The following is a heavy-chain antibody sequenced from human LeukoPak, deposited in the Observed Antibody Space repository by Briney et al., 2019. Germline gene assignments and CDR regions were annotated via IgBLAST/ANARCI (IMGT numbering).Heavy chain of an antibody. CDR2: IGTSSNNI. CDR1: GLTFSRYS. CDR3: ASGTVGNYALDY. J-gene: IGHJ4*02. D-gene: IGHD1-7*01. V-gene: IGHV3-21*01. Sequence: GGSLRLSCAASGLTFSRYSMNWVRQAPGKGLEWVSSIGTSSNNIYYTDSVKGRFTISRDNAKNSLYLQVDSLRVEDTAVYFCASGTVGNYALDYWGQGTLVTVPS.